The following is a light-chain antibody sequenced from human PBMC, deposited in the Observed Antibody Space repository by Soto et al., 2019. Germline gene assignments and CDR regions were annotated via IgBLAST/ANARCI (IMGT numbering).Light chain of an antibody. CDR1: SSDVGGYNY. J-gene: IGLJ2*01. CDR3: SSYTSSRIVV. Sequence: QSVLTQPASVSGSPGQSITISCTGASSDVGGYNYVSWYQQHPGKVPKLMIYEVSNRPSGVSNRFSGSKSGNTASLTISGLQAEDEADYYCSSYTSSRIVVFGGGTQLTVL. CDR2: EVS. V-gene: IGLV2-14*01.